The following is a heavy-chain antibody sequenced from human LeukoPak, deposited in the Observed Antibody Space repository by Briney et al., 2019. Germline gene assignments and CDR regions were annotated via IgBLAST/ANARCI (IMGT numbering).Heavy chain of an antibody. CDR1: GFTVSSNY. D-gene: IGHD6-13*01. V-gene: IGHV3-66*01. J-gene: IGHJ4*02. CDR2: IYSGGST. CDR3: AKGDSAAGTDYFDY. Sequence: GGSLRLSCAASGFTVSSNYMSWVRQAPGKGLEWVSVIYSGGSTYYADSVKGRFSISRDNSKNTLYLQMNSLRAEDTAVYYCAKGDSAAGTDYFDYWGQGTLVTVSS.